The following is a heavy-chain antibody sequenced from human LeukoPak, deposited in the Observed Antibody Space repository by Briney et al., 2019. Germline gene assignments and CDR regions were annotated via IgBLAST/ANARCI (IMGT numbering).Heavy chain of an antibody. D-gene: IGHD6-13*01. CDR3: ARGPRYSFY. J-gene: IGHJ4*02. CDR2: IYIDGTT. CDR1: GFIVSHNY. Sequence: WGSLRPSCAASGFIVSHNYMTWVRQAPGKGLEWISVIYIDGTTYYADSVKGRFTISRDQANNTLYLQMNTLRDEVTAVYYCARGPRYSFYWGQGTLVSVSS. V-gene: IGHV3-53*01.